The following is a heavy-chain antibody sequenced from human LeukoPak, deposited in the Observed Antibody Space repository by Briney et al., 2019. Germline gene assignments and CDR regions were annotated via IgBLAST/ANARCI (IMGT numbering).Heavy chain of an antibody. CDR3: ARVRSESEYYGSGSYYNFDY. D-gene: IGHD3-10*01. CDR1: GGSISSYY. CDR2: INHSGST. V-gene: IGHV4-34*01. Sequence: SETLSLTCTVSGGSISSYYWSWIRQPPGKGLEWIGEINHSGSTNYNPSLKSRVTISVDTSKNQFSLKLSSVTAADTAVYYCARVRSESEYYGSGSYYNFDYWGQGTLVTVSS. J-gene: IGHJ4*02.